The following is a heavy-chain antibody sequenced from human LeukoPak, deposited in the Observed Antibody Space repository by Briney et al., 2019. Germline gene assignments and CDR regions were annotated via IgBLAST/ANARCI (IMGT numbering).Heavy chain of an antibody. J-gene: IGHJ4*02. CDR2: ISYDGSNK. CDR3: ARDPVIAARPGYFDY. V-gene: IGHV3-30*01. Sequence: GGSLRLSCAASGFTFSSYAMHWIRQAPGKGLEWVAVISYDGSNKYYADSVKGRFTIPRDNSKNTLYLQMNSLRAEDTAVYYCARDPVIAARPGYFDYWGQGTLVTVSS. D-gene: IGHD6-6*01. CDR1: GFTFSSYA.